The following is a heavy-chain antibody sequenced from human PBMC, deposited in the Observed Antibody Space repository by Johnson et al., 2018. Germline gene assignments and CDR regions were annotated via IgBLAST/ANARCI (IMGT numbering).Heavy chain of an antibody. J-gene: IGHJ6*02. Sequence: QVQLVESGGDVVQPGRSLRLSCAASGFTFSSDGMHWVRQAPGKGLEWVAFISDDGDKRDYADSVKGRFTISRDNSKNTLYLQGNSLRPEDKAVYYCAKEVLHHLNYYDYYGMDGWGQGTTVTIS. CDR3: AKEVLHHLNYYDYYGMDG. CDR1: GFTFSSDG. V-gene: IGHV3-30*18. CDR2: ISDDGDKR. D-gene: IGHD2-8*02.